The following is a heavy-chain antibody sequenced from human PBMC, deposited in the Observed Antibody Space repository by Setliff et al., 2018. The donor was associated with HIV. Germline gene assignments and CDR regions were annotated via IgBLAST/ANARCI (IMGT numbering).Heavy chain of an antibody. D-gene: IGHD2-2*01. Sequence: ASVKVSCKASGYTFSGYYMHWVRQAPGQGLEWMGWINPNSGGTNYAQKFQGRVTMTRDTAISTAYMELSRLRSDDTAVYYCARGDIIAVPAAIDMDVWGKGTTVTVSS. V-gene: IGHV1-2*02. CDR1: GYTFSGYY. CDR2: INPNSGGT. J-gene: IGHJ6*03. CDR3: ARGDIIAVPAAIDMDV.